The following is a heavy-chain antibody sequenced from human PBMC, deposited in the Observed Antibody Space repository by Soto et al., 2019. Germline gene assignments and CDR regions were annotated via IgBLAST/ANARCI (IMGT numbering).Heavy chain of an antibody. CDR1: GGTFSSYA. V-gene: IGHV1-69*13. D-gene: IGHD6-13*01. J-gene: IGHJ6*02. Sequence: SVKVSCKASGGTFSSYAISWVRQAPGQGLEWMGGSIPIFGRANYAQKFQGRVTINADESTSKAYMELSSLRSEDTAVYYCASSPGIAAEAGYYGMDVWGQGTTVTVSS. CDR2: SIPIFGRA. CDR3: ASSPGIAAEAGYYGMDV.